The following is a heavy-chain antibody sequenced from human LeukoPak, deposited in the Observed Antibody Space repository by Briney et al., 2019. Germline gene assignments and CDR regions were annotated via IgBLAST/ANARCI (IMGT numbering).Heavy chain of an antibody. D-gene: IGHD4-23*01. V-gene: IGHV1-18*01. CDR2: ISAYNGNT. J-gene: IGHJ4*02. Sequence: ASVKVSCKASGYTFTSYGISWVRQAPGQGLEWMGWISAYNGNTNYAQKLQGRVTMTTDTSTSTAYMELRSLRSDDTAVYYCARDPHVIYGGPRHPPGYWGQGTLVTVSS. CDR3: ARDPHVIYGGPRHPPGY. CDR1: GYTFTSYG.